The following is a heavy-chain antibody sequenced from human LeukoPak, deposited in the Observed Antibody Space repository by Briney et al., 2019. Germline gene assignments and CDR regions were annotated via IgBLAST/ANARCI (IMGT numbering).Heavy chain of an antibody. V-gene: IGHV1-24*01. CDR2: FDPEDGET. D-gene: IGHD6-13*01. J-gene: IGHJ3*02. Sequence: ASMKVSCKVSGYTLTELSMHWVRQAPGKGLEWMGGFDPEDGETIYAQKFQGRVTMTEDTSTDTAYMELSSLRSEDTAVYYCATGIGSSWYTGAFDIWGQGTMVTVSS. CDR1: GYTLTELS. CDR3: ATGIGSSWYTGAFDI.